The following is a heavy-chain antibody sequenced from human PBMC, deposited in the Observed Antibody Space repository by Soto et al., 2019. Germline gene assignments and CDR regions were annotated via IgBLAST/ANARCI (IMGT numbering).Heavy chain of an antibody. D-gene: IGHD3-16*01. Sequence: ASVKVSCKASGYTFTSYGISCVRQAPGQGLEWMGWISAYNGNTNYAQKLQGRVTMSTDTSTSTAYMELRSLRSDDSAVYYCARMGDVTYYYYGMDVWVQGTTVTVSS. CDR1: GYTFTSYG. CDR2: ISAYNGNT. CDR3: ARMGDVTYYYYGMDV. J-gene: IGHJ6*02. V-gene: IGHV1-18*01.